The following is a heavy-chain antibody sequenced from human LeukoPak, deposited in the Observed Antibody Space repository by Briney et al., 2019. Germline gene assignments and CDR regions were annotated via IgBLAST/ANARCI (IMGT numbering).Heavy chain of an antibody. CDR2: ISSNGGST. J-gene: IGHJ4*02. Sequence: GGSLRLSCAASGFTFSSYAMHWVRQAPGKGLEYVSAISSNGGSTYYANSVKGRFTISRDNSKNTLYLHMGSLRAEDTAIYYCARCGRGYDSSGYYSYWGQGTLVTVSS. D-gene: IGHD3-22*01. CDR1: GFTFSSYA. V-gene: IGHV3-64*01. CDR3: ARCGRGYDSSGYYSY.